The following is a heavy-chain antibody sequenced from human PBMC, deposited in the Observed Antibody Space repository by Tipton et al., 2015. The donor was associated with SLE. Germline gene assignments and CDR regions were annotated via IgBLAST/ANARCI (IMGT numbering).Heavy chain of an antibody. J-gene: IGHJ6*03. Sequence: SLRLSCAASEFTFRSYGMHWVRQAPGKGLEWVAVIWYDGSNKYYADSVKGRFTISRDNSKNTLYLQMNSLRAEDTAVYYCAKDSGLQFYYYMDVWGKGTTVTISS. V-gene: IGHV3-30*18. D-gene: IGHD4-11*01. CDR3: AKDSGLQFYYYMDV. CDR2: IWYDGSNK. CDR1: EFTFRSYG.